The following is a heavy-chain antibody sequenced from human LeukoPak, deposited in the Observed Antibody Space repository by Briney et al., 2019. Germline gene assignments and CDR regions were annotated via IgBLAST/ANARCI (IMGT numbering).Heavy chain of an antibody. CDR1: GFTFSTFA. CDR2: IFPSGGEI. J-gene: IGHJ4*02. CDR3: ARRAGAYSHPYDY. Sequence: GGSLRLSCAASGFTFSTFAMIWVRQPPGKGLEWVSSIFPSGGEIHYADSVRGRFTISRDNSKSTLSLQMNSLRAEDTAVYYCARRAGAYSHPYDYWGQGTLVTVSS. D-gene: IGHD4/OR15-4a*01. V-gene: IGHV3-23*01.